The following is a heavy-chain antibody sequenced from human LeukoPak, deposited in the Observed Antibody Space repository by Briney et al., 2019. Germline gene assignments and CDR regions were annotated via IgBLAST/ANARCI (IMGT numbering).Heavy chain of an antibody. J-gene: IGHJ4*02. CDR1: GFIFSSYA. V-gene: IGHV3-23*01. D-gene: IGHD3-22*01. Sequence: GGSLRLSCAASGFIFSSYAMSWVRQAPGKGLEWVSAISGSGGSTCYADSGKGRFTISRDNSKNTLYLQMNGLRAEDTAVYYCAKDPENYYDSSGYHYWGQGALVTVSS. CDR3: AKDPENYYDSSGYHY. CDR2: ISGSGGST.